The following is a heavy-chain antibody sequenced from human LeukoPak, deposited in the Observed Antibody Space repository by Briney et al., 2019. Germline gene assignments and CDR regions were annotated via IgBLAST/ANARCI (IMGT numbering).Heavy chain of an antibody. Sequence: ASVKVSCKASGYTFTSHDIIWVRQATGQGLERMGWMDPKSGKAGYEQKFQGRVTMTRDTSITTAYMELTNLRSEDTAMYYCARGEEGAGSGTGYFDHWAQGTLVTVSS. D-gene: IGHD2-15*01. J-gene: IGHJ4*02. CDR2: MDPKSGKA. V-gene: IGHV1-8*01. CDR3: ARGEEGAGSGTGYFDH. CDR1: GYTFTSHD.